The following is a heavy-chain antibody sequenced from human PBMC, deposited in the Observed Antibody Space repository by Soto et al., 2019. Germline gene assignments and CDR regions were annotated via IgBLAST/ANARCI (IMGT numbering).Heavy chain of an antibody. CDR3: ARDVNTLFRTAMVDYYYDYAMGV. Sequence: ASVKVSCKASGYTFTSYGISWVRQAPGQGLEWMGWISAKNGNTNYAQKFQGRVTMTTDTSTSTVYMELRSLRSDDTAVYYCARDVNTLFRTAMVDYYYDYAMGVWCQGTTLTISS. CDR2: ISAKNGNT. J-gene: IGHJ6*02. CDR1: GYTFTSYG. D-gene: IGHD5-18*01. V-gene: IGHV1-18*01.